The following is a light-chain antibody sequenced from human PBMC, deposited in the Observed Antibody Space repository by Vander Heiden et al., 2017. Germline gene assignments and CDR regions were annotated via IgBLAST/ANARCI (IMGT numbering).Light chain of an antibody. V-gene: IGLV1-51*01. CDR1: SSNIGNNY. J-gene: IGLJ2*01. CDR2: EDN. CDR3: GTWDSCLSSVV. Sequence: LTQPPSVTAAPGRKVTISCFGSSSNIGNNYVAWYQKLPETAPKLVIYEDNKRASGVPDRFSGSNASTSATAGITGLQPRDEDDDDYGTWDSCLSSVVFGGGTKLTVL.